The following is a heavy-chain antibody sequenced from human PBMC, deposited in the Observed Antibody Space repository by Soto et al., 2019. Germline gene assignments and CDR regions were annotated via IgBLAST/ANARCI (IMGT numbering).Heavy chain of an antibody. Sequence: GGSLRLSCSASGFTFRSYAMSWVRQAPGRGLEWVSAISGSGGSTYYADSVKGRFTISRDNSKNTLYLQMNSLRAEDTAVYYCAKSPNSGYLKPHFDYWGQGTLVTVSS. CDR1: GFTFRSYA. CDR2: ISGSGGST. CDR3: AKSPNSGYLKPHFDY. D-gene: IGHD5-12*01. J-gene: IGHJ4*02. V-gene: IGHV3-23*01.